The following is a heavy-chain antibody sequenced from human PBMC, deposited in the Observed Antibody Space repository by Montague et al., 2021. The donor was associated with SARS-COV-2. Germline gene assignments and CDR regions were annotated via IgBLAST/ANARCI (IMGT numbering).Heavy chain of an antibody. V-gene: IGHV4-39*02. D-gene: IGHD1/OR15-1a*01. CDR3: ARWGLNNAFDI. CDR2: IYFTGKT. Sequence: SETLSLTCSVSGDSISRSHYFWAWIRQPPGMGLEWIGSIYFTGKTYYXPSLKSRVTISIDTSKNHFSLRLSSVTAADSAVFYCARWGLNNAFDIWGLGTMIIISS. CDR1: GDSISRSHYF. J-gene: IGHJ3*02.